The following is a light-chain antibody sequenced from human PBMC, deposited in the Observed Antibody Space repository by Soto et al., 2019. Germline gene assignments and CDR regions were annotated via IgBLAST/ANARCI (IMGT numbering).Light chain of an antibody. CDR3: QQRSGWPT. CDR1: QTVSTF. Sequence: EIVLTQSPDTLSLSPGERATLSCRASQTVSTFLAWYQQKPGQAPRLIVYDASKRAPGIPARFIGSGSSTDFTLTVSRLEPEDFSLYYCQQRSGWPTFGQGTKVEI. J-gene: IGKJ1*01. V-gene: IGKV3-11*01. CDR2: DAS.